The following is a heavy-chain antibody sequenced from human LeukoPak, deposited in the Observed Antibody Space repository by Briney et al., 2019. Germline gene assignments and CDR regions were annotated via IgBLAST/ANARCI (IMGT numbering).Heavy chain of an antibody. V-gene: IGHV1-2*02. D-gene: IGHD3-22*01. Sequence: ASVKVSCKASGYTFTGYYMHWVRQAPGQGLEWMGWINPNSGGTNYAQKFQGRVTMTRDTSISTAYMELSRLRSDDTAVYYCARDLQSSSGYYYVVGYRGQGTLATVSS. CDR3: ARDLQSSSGYYYVVGY. CDR1: GYTFTGYY. J-gene: IGHJ4*02. CDR2: INPNSGGT.